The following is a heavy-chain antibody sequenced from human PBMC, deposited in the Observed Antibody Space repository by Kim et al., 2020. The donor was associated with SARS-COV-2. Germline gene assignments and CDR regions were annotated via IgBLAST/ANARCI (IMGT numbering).Heavy chain of an antibody. CDR2: ISSSSSYI. V-gene: IGHV3-21*01. D-gene: IGHD3-22*01. CDR1: GFTFSSYS. Sequence: GGSLRLSCAASGFTFSSYSMNWVRQAPGKGLEWVSSISSSSSYIYYADSVKGRFTISRDNAKNSLYLQMNSLRAEDTAVYYCASGVGYDSSGYWGAFQHWGQGTLVTVSS. CDR3: ASGVGYDSSGYWGAFQH. J-gene: IGHJ1*01.